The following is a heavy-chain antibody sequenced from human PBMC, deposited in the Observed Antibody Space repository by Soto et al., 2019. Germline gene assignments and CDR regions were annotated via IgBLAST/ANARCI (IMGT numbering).Heavy chain of an antibody. J-gene: IGHJ4*02. CDR2: IIPILGIA. CDR1: GGTFSSYT. D-gene: IGHD6-13*01. CDR3: ASLGIAAAGTHYFDY. Sequence: SVRVSCKASGGTFSSYTISWVRQAPGQGLEWMGRIIPILGIANYAQKFQGRVTITADKSTSTAYMELSSLRSEDTAVYYCASLGIAAAGTHYFDYWGQGPLVTVSS. V-gene: IGHV1-69*02.